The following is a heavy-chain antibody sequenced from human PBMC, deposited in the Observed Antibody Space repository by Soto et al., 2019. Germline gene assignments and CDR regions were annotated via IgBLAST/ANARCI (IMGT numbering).Heavy chain of an antibody. J-gene: IGHJ3*02. CDR3: TRKTGDSSGWYVAGYEHEQRDAFDI. D-gene: IGHD6-19*01. CDR2: IRSKANSYAT. V-gene: IGHV3-73*01. CDR1: GFTFSGSA. Sequence: HPGGSLRLSCAASGFTFSGSAMHWVRQASGKGLEWVGRIRSKANSYATAYAASVKGRFTISRDDSKNTAYLQMNSLKTEDTAVYYCTRKTGDSSGWYVAGYEHEQRDAFDIWGQGTMVTVSS.